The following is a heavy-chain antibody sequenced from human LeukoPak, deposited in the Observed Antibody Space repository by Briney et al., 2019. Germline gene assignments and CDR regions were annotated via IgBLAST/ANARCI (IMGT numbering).Heavy chain of an antibody. Sequence: GGSLRLSCAASGFTFSSYGMHWVRQAPGKGLEWVAFIRYDGSNKYYADSVKGRFTISRDNSKNTLYLQMNSLRAEDTAVYYCARGHYFTMVRGVNDYWGQGTLVTVSS. J-gene: IGHJ4*02. CDR3: ARGHYFTMVRGVNDY. CDR2: IRYDGSNK. CDR1: GFTFSSYG. V-gene: IGHV3-30*02. D-gene: IGHD3-10*01.